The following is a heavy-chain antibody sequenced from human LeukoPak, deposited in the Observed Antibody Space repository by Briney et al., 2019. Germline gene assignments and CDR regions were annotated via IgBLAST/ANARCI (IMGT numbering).Heavy chain of an antibody. Sequence: SVKVSCKASGGTFSSYAISWVRQAPGQGLEWMGGIIPIFGTANYAQKFQGRVTITADKSTNTAYMELSSLRSEDTAVYYCARDYYGSGSYSRRVDAFDIWGQGTMVTVSS. CDR1: GGTFSSYA. CDR2: IIPIFGTA. CDR3: ARDYYGSGSYSRRVDAFDI. V-gene: IGHV1-69*06. D-gene: IGHD3-10*01. J-gene: IGHJ3*02.